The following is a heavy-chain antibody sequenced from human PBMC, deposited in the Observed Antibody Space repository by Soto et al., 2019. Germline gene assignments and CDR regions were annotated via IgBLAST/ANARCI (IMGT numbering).Heavy chain of an antibody. CDR3: ARRHSGYDYNFDF. Sequence: GESLKISCQGSGYSFTMYWIAWVRQTPGKGLEWVWIIYPDDSDTIYSPSFQGQVTISVDKSISTAYLQWSSLKASDTGIYYCARRHSGYDYNFDFWGQGTQVTVSS. CDR1: GYSFTMYW. V-gene: IGHV5-51*01. D-gene: IGHD5-12*01. CDR2: IYPDDSDT. J-gene: IGHJ4*02.